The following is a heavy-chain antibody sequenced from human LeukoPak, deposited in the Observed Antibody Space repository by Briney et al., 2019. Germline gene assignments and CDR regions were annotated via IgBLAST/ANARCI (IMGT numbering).Heavy chain of an antibody. CDR2: IYHSGST. CDR3: ASKVITGTTQDQYFDS. CDR1: GGSISSGGYY. J-gene: IGHJ4*02. D-gene: IGHD4-17*01. Sequence: PSQTLSLTCTVSGGSISSGGYYWSWIRQPPGKGLEWIGYIYHSGSTYYNPSLKSRVTISVDRSKNQFSLKLSSVTAADTAVYYCASKVITGTTQDQYFDSWGQGTLVTVSS. V-gene: IGHV4-30-2*01.